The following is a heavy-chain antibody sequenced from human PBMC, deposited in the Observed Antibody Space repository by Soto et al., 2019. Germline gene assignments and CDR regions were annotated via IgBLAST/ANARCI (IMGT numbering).Heavy chain of an antibody. CDR2: ISSSGSYT. D-gene: IGHD1-26*01. J-gene: IGHJ4*02. CDR1: GFTFSDYY. CDR3: ALRKTGSYFDY. Sequence: GGSLRLSCAASGFTFSDYYMSWIRQAPGKGLEWVSYISSSGSYTNYADSVKGRFTISRDNSKNTLHLQMNSLRAEDTAVYYCALRKTGSYFDYWGQGTLVTVSS. V-gene: IGHV3-11*03.